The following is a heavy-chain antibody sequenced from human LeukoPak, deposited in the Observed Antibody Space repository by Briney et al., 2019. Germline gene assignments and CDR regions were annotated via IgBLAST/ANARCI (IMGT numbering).Heavy chain of an antibody. CDR1: GGSFSGYY. CDR3: ASRKLGNDY. J-gene: IGHJ4*02. CDR2: IYYTGT. D-gene: IGHD7-27*01. Sequence: EPSETLSLTCAVYGGSFSGYYWSWIRQPPGKGLEWIGYIYYTGTSYNPSLKSRVTISADTSKNQFSLNLSSVTAADTAVYYCASRKLGNDYWGQGTLVTVSS. V-gene: IGHV4-59*01.